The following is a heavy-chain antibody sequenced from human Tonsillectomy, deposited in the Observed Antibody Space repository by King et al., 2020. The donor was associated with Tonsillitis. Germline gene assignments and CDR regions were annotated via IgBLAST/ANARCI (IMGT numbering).Heavy chain of an antibody. CDR3: VTGGDSDGISGC. Sequence: VQLVESGGGLVRPGGSLRLSCVASGFTFSTYYMDWVRQAPGKGLEWVSSMSSSSTYIYYADSVKGRFTISRDNAKNSLFLQMDSLRPEDTAVYDCVTGGDSDGISGCWGQGTLVTVSS. D-gene: IGHD2-21*01. CDR1: GFTFSTYY. V-gene: IGHV3-21*01. CDR2: MSSSSTYI. J-gene: IGHJ4*02.